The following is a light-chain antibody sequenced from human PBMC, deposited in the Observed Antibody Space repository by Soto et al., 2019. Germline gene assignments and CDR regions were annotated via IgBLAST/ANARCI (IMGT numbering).Light chain of an antibody. Sequence: DVVMTQSPLSLPVTLGQPASISCRSSQSLVYSDGNTYLNWFQQSPGHPPRLLIYKASNRDSGVPDRFSGSGSGTDFTLTISRVEAEDFAVYYCMQYSSWPYTFGQGTKLEIK. CDR3: MQYSSWPYT. CDR2: KAS. J-gene: IGKJ2*01. V-gene: IGKV2-30*01. CDR1: QSLVYSDGNTY.